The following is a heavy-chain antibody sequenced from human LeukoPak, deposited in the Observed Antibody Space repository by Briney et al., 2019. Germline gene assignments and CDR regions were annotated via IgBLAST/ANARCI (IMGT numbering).Heavy chain of an antibody. CDR1: GYTFTHYS. V-gene: IGHV1-69-2*01. D-gene: IGHD3-10*01. CDR3: ALKGGGNWFDP. J-gene: IGHJ5*02. CDR2: FDPADGNT. Sequence: GASVKVSCKTSGYTFTHYSIDWMQQAPGKGLEWMGRFDPADGNTKYAEKFQGRVTMTADTSLDTAYMELSSLRSDDTAVYYSALKGGGNWFDPWGQGTLVTVSS.